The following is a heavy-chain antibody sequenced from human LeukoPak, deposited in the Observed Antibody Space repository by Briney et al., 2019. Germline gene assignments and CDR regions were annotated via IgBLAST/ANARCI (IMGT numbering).Heavy chain of an antibody. J-gene: IGHJ3*02. CDR1: GESFSGYY. CDR2: INHSGST. CDR3: ASSLYYYDSSGYDDAFDI. D-gene: IGHD3-22*01. Sequence: SETLSLTCAVYGESFSGYYWSWIRQPPGKGLEWIGEINHSGSTNYNPSLKSRVTISVDTSKNQFSLKLSSVTAADTAVYYCASSLYYYDSSGYDDAFDIWGQGTMVTVSS. V-gene: IGHV4-34*01.